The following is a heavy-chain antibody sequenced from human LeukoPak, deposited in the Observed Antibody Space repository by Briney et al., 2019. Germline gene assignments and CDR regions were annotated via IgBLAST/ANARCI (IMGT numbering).Heavy chain of an antibody. V-gene: IGHV4-30-4*01. CDR2: IYYSGST. CDR1: GGSISSGDYY. CDR3: ASADSSSWYLLP. D-gene: IGHD6-13*01. J-gene: IGHJ5*02. Sequence: SQTLSLTCTVSGGSISSGDYYWSWIRQPPGKGLEWIGYIYYSGSTYYNPSLKSRVTISVDTSKNQFSLKLSSVTAADTAVYYCASADSSSWYLLPWGQGTLVTVSS.